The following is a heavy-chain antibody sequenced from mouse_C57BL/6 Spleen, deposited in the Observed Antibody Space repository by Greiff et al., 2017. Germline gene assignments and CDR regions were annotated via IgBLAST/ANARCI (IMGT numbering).Heavy chain of an antibody. J-gene: IGHJ2*01. Sequence: QVQLKQSGAELVKPGASVKLSCKASGYTFTEYTIHWVKQRSGQGLEWIGWFYPGSGSIKYNEKFKDKATLTADKSSSTVYMERSRLTSEDSAVYFCARHEDDYYYGSSYYFDYWGQGTTLTVSS. CDR3: ARHEDDYYYGSSYYFDY. D-gene: IGHD1-1*01. V-gene: IGHV1-62-2*01. CDR2: FYPGSGSI. CDR1: GYTFTEYT.